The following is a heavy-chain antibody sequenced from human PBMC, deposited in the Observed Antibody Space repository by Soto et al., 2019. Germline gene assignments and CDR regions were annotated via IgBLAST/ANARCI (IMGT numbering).Heavy chain of an antibody. Sequence: EVQLVESGGGWVKPGGSLRLSCAASGFTFSNAWMNWVRQAPGKGLEWVGRIKSKTDGGTTDYAAPVKGRFTISRDDSKNTLYLQMNSLKTEDTAVYYCTTQSSDFWSGYYTDYWGQGTLVTVSS. CDR1: GFTFSNAW. CDR3: TTQSSDFWSGYYTDY. J-gene: IGHJ4*02. V-gene: IGHV3-15*07. CDR2: IKSKTDGGTT. D-gene: IGHD3-3*01.